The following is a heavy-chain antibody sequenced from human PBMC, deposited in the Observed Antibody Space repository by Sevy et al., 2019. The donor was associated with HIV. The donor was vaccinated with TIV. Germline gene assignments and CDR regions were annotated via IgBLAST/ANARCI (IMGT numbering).Heavy chain of an antibody. J-gene: IGHJ4*02. CDR2: VSSDGSEI. D-gene: IGHD7-27*01. CDR1: GFTVSTYA. Sequence: GGSLRLSCAVCGFTVSTYAMHWVRQAPGKGLECVAIVSSDGSEINYADSVKGRFTISRDNSRNTLYLQMNSLRTEDTALYYCARDQLGSIDYWGQGTLVTVSS. V-gene: IGHV3-30-3*01. CDR3: ARDQLGSIDY.